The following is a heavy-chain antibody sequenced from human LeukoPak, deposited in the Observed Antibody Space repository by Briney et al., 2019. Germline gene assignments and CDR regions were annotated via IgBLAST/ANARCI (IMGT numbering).Heavy chain of an antibody. CDR3: ARVLSGYVDY. V-gene: IGHV3-21*01. J-gene: IGHJ4*02. CDR2: ISSSSSYI. D-gene: IGHD1-26*01. Sequence: GGSLRLSCAASGFTFSSYSMNWVRQAPGKGLEWVSSISSSSSYIYYAGSVKGRFTISRDNAKNSLYLQMNSLRAEDTAVYYCARVLSGYVDYWGQGTLVTVSS. CDR1: GFTFSSYS.